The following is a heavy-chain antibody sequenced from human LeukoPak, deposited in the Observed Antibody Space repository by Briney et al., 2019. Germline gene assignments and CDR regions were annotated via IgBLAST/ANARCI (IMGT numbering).Heavy chain of an antibody. CDR1: GFTFSSYA. D-gene: IGHD3-10*01. V-gene: IGHV3-23*01. Sequence: PGGSLRLSCAASGFTFSSYAMSWVRQAPGKGLEWVSAISGSGGSTYYADSVKGRFTISRDNSKNTLYLQMNSLRAEDTAVYYCAKNEGLWFGELRDYYYYYMDVWGKGTTVTVSS. CDR3: AKNEGLWFGELRDYYYYYMDV. CDR2: ISGSGGST. J-gene: IGHJ6*03.